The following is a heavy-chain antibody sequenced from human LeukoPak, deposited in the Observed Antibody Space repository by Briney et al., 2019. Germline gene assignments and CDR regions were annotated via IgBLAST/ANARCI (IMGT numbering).Heavy chain of an antibody. CDR1: GYTFSSYG. CDR3: ARKALNLGALGY. V-gene: IGHV1-18*04. J-gene: IGHJ4*02. Sequence: ALVKVSCKASGYTFSSYGISWVRQAPGQGLEWMGWISAYNANTNYAQKLQDRITMTKDTSTSTVFMELGSLTSDDTAVYYCARKALNLGALGYWGQGTLVTVSS. CDR2: ISAYNANT. D-gene: IGHD3-16*01.